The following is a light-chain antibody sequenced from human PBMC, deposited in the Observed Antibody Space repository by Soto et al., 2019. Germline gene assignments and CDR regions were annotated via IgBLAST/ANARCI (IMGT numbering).Light chain of an antibody. J-gene: IGKJ4*01. Sequence: EIVLTQSPGTLSLSPGERATLSCGASQAFGINWLAWYQQKPGLAPRLLIYDASYRAAGIPDRFSASGSGTEFTLTISSLEPEDFAVYYCQQYASSPLTFGGGTKVEIK. CDR1: QAFGINW. CDR3: QQYASSPLT. V-gene: IGKV3D-20*01. CDR2: DAS.